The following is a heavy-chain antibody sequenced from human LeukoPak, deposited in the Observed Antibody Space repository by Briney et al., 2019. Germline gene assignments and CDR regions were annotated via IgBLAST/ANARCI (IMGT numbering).Heavy chain of an antibody. Sequence: ASVKVSCKASGGTFSSYAISWVRQAPGQGLEWMGGIIPIFGTANYAQKFQGRVTITADESTSTVYMELSSLRSEDTAVYYCARDLSRYSSSWSFDYWGQGTLVTVSS. D-gene: IGHD6-13*01. CDR3: ARDLSRYSSSWSFDY. J-gene: IGHJ4*02. CDR2: IIPIFGTA. V-gene: IGHV1-69*13. CDR1: GGTFSSYA.